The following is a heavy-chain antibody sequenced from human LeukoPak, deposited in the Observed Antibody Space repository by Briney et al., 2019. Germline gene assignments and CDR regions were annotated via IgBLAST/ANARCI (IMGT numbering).Heavy chain of an antibody. J-gene: IGHJ2*01. Sequence: ASVKVSCKASGGRFNSYAISWVRQAPGQGLEWMGGIIPIFGTANYAQKFQGRVTITADKSTNTAYMELSSLRSEDTAVYYCARSQPLAYFDLWGRGTLVTVSS. V-gene: IGHV1-69*06. CDR3: ARSQPLAYFDL. CDR1: GGRFNSYA. CDR2: IIPIFGTA.